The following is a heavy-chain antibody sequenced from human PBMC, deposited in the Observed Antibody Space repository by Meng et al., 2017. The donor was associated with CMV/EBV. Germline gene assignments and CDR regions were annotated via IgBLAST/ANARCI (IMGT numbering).Heavy chain of an antibody. CDR3: TRATVTTYYYYCYGMDV. CDR1: GFTFGDYA. CDR2: IRSKAYGGTT. V-gene: IGHV3-49*04. D-gene: IGHD4-11*01. J-gene: IGHJ6*02. Sequence: GGSLRLSCTASGFTFGDYAMSWVRQAPGKGLEWVGFIRSKAYGGTTEYAASVKGRFTISRDDSKSIAYLQMNSLKTEDTAVYYCTRATVTTYYYYCYGMDVWGQGTTVTVSS.